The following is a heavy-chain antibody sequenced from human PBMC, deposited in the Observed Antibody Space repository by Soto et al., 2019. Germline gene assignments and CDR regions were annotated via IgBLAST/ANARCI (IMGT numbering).Heavy chain of an antibody. D-gene: IGHD6-6*01. CDR3: ARVQEAARTDYYYGMDV. J-gene: IGHJ6*02. Sequence: PSETLSLTCTVSGGSISSYYWSWIRQPAGKGLEWIGRIYTSGSTNYNPSLKSRVTMSVDTSKNQFSLKLSSVTAADTAVYYCARVQEAARTDYYYGMDVSGPATTVTVSS. CDR1: GGSISSYY. CDR2: IYTSGST. V-gene: IGHV4-4*07.